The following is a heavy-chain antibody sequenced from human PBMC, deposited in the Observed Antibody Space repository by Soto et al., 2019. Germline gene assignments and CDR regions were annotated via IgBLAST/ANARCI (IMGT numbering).Heavy chain of an antibody. CDR2: IYSGGST. V-gene: IGHV3-66*01. J-gene: IGHJ4*02. CDR1: GFTVSSNY. CDR3: ARDSFGANYFDY. Sequence: GGSLRLSCAASGFTVSSNYMNWVRQAPGKGLEWVSAIYSGGSTYYADSVKGRFTISRDNSKNTVFLQMNSLRAEDTAVYYCARDSFGANYFDYWGQGTLVTVS. D-gene: IGHD3-10*01.